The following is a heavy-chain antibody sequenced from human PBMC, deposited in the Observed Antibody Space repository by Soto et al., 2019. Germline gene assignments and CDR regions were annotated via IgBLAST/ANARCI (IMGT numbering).Heavy chain of an antibody. D-gene: IGHD6-6*01. CDR1: GDSVSSNSAA. CDR3: ARTLSSSAENWFDP. J-gene: IGHJ5*02. CDR2: KYYRSKWYN. V-gene: IGHV6-1*01. Sequence: QVQLQQSGPGLVKPSQTLSLTCAISGDSVSSNSAAWNWIRQSPSRGLEWLGRKYYRSKWYNDYALSVKSRITITPDTSKNQFSLQLNSVTPEDTAVYFCARTLSSSAENWFDPWGQGTLVTVSS.